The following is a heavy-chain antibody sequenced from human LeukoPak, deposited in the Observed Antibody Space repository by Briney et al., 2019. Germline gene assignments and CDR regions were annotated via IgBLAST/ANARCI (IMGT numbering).Heavy chain of an antibody. D-gene: IGHD5-24*01. CDR3: AKGGGGDGYNPDY. J-gene: IGHJ4*02. V-gene: IGHV3-30*18. CDR2: ISYDGSNK. CDR1: GFTFSSYG. Sequence: PGGSLRLSCAASGFTFSSYGMHWVRQAPGKGLEWVAVISYDGSNKYYADSVKGRFTISRDNSKNTLYLQMNSLRAEDTAVYYCAKGGGGDGYNPDYWGQGTLVTVSS.